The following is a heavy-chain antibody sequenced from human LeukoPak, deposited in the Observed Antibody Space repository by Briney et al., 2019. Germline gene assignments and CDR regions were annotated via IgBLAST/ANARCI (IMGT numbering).Heavy chain of an antibody. CDR1: GFTFSSYA. V-gene: IGHV3-23*01. J-gene: IGHJ4*02. Sequence: GGSLRLSCAASGFTFSSYAMSWVRQAPGKGLEWVSAISGSGGGTYYADFAKGRFTISRDNSKNTLYLQMNSLRAEDTALYFCAKKAQYNGNYPLDYWGQGTLVTVSS. CDR3: AKKAQYNGNYPLDY. D-gene: IGHD1-26*01. CDR2: ISGSGGGT.